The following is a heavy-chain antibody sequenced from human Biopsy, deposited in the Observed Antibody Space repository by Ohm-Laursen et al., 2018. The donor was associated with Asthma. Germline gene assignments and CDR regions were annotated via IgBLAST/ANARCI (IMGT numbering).Heavy chain of an antibody. Sequence: SLRLSCAAAGFSFSEFVMHWVRQAPGKGLEWVAVISYDGSTKYYADSVRGRFTISRDYSKNTLYLQMHSLRAEDTAVYYCVKDTYEDSGGYYTFEVWGQGTMVTVSS. D-gene: IGHD5-18*01. CDR3: VKDTYEDSGGYYTFEV. CDR2: ISYDGSTK. J-gene: IGHJ3*01. V-gene: IGHV3-30*18. CDR1: GFSFSEFV.